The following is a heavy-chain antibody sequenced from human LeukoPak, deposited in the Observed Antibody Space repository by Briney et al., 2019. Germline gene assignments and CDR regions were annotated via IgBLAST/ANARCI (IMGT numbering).Heavy chain of an antibody. V-gene: IGHV4-34*01. J-gene: IGHJ6*03. CDR3: ARTPPARSYDILTGYNYFYYYMDV. Sequence: SETLSLTCAVYGGSFSNYYRTWIRQPPGKGLQWIGEINHGGSTNYNPSLKRRVTISVDTSKNQFSLKLSSVTAADTAVYYCARTPPARSYDILTGYNYFYYYMDVWGKGTTVTISS. CDR1: GGSFSNYY. CDR2: INHGGST. D-gene: IGHD3-9*01.